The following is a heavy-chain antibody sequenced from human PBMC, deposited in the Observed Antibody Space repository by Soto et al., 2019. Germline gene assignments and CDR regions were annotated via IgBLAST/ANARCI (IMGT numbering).Heavy chain of an antibody. CDR2: IYWDDDK. V-gene: IGHV2-5*02. CDR3: AHRLLLWFGGMDAFDI. CDR1: GFSLSTSGVG. D-gene: IGHD3-10*01. Sequence: QITLKESGPTLVKPTQTLTLTCTFSGFSLSTSGVGVGWIRQPPGKALEWLALIYWDDDKRYSPSLKSRLTITKDTSKNQAVLTMTNMDPVDTATYYCAHRLLLWFGGMDAFDIWGQGTMVTVSS. J-gene: IGHJ3*02.